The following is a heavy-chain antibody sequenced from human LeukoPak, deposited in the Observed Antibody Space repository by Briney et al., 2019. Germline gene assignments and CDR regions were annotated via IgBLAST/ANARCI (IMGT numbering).Heavy chain of an antibody. J-gene: IGHJ4*02. V-gene: IGHV3-74*01. CDR1: VFTFSSHW. D-gene: IGHD4-23*01. CDR3: ARERSTVDPFDY. CDR2: INSDGSTT. Sequence: HPGGSLRLSCAASVFTFSSHWMHWVRQAPGKGLVWVSRINSDGSTTSYADSVKGRFTISRDNAKNTLYLQMNSLRAEDTAVYYCARERSTVDPFDYWGQGTLVTVSS.